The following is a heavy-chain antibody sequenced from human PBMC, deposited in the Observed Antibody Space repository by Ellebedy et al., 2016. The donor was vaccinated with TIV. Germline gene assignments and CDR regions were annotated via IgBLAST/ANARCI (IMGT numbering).Heavy chain of an antibody. D-gene: IGHD3-22*01. CDR3: ARVSYYYDSRTYWYFDL. CDR1: GYSISSGYY. Sequence: SETLSLXXTVSGYSISSGYYWGWIRQPPGKGLEWIGSIYHSGSTYYNPSLKSRVTISVDTSKNQFSLKLSSVTAADTAVYYCARVSYYYDSRTYWYFDLWGRGTLVTVSS. CDR2: IYHSGST. J-gene: IGHJ2*01. V-gene: IGHV4-38-2*02.